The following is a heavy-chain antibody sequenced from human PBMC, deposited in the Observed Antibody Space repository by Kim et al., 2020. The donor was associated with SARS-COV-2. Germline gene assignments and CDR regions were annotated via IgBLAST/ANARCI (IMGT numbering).Heavy chain of an antibody. J-gene: IGHJ4*02. CDR2: IWYDGSNK. D-gene: IGHD3-10*01. Sequence: GGSLRLSCAASGFTFSNYGMHWVRQAPGKGLEWVAVIWYDGSNKYYADSVKGRFTISRDNSKNTLYLQMNSLRAEDTAVYYCARDFQFGEFDFDYWGQGTLVTVSS. CDR3: ARDFQFGEFDFDY. V-gene: IGHV3-33*01. CDR1: GFTFSNYG.